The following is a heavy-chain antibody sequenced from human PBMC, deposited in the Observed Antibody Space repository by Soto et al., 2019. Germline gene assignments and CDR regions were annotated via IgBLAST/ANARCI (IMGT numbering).Heavy chain of an antibody. CDR3: AKNWNWGSLVH. Sequence: ETLSLTCTVSGGSISSYYWSWIRQPPGKGLEWIGYIYYTGSTNYNPSLKSRVTISVDTPKNQFSLKLSSVTAADTAVYYCAKNWNWGSLVHWGQGTLVTVSS. D-gene: IGHD7-27*01. CDR2: IYYTGST. CDR1: GGSISSYY. V-gene: IGHV4-59*08. J-gene: IGHJ4*02.